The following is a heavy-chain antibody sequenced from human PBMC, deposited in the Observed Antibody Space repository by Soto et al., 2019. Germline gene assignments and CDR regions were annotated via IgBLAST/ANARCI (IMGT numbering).Heavy chain of an antibody. J-gene: IGHJ4*02. Sequence: QVQLVQSGAEVKETGSSVKVSCKSSGYIFKNYAVTWLRQAPGQGLEWMGGIIPVFGTPDYSQKFRGRATITADESTSTVYMELRSLTSEDTAVYYCARHLYDYVWGSYRHWGQGTLVTVSS. D-gene: IGHD3-16*02. CDR2: IIPVFGTP. CDR3: ARHLYDYVWGSYRH. CDR1: GYIFKNYA. V-gene: IGHV1-69*01.